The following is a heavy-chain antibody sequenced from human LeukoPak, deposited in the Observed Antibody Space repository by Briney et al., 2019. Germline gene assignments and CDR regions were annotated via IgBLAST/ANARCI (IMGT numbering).Heavy chain of an antibody. V-gene: IGHV4-61*01. CDR2: IYYSGNT. Sequence: PSETLSLTCTVSGGSVSSGNYYWSWIRQPPGKGLEWIGDIYYSGNTKYSPSLKSRVSISRDTSKNQFSLKLSSVTAADTAVYYCSRTGYYYYGMDVWGQGTTVTVSS. J-gene: IGHJ6*02. D-gene: IGHD1-14*01. CDR3: SRTGYYYYGMDV. CDR1: GGSVSSGNYY.